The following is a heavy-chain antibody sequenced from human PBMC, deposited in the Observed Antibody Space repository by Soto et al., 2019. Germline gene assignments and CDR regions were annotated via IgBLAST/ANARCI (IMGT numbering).Heavy chain of an antibody. CDR1: GGSISSGGYS. V-gene: IGHV4-30-2*01. CDR3: ARGAPVRFDP. J-gene: IGHJ5*02. D-gene: IGHD2-8*01. CDR2: IYHSGST. Sequence: SETLSLTCAVSGGSISSGGYSWSWIRQPPGKGLEWIGYIYHSGSTYYNPSLKSQVTISVDRSKNQFSLKLSSVTAADTAVYYCARGAPVRFDPWGQGTLVTVS.